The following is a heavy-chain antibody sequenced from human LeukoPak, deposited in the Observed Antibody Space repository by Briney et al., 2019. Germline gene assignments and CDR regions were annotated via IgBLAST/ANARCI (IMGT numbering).Heavy chain of an antibody. V-gene: IGHV1-18*01. CDR2: ISAYNGNT. J-gene: IGHJ4*02. Sequence: ASVKVSCKASGYTFTSYGISWVRQAPGQGLEWMGWISAYNGNTNYAQKLQGRVTMTTDTSTSTAYMELRSLRSDDTAVYYCARDRNRLSSTYYFDYWGQGTLVTVSS. CDR3: ARDRNRLSSTYYFDY. D-gene: IGHD1-14*01. CDR1: GYTFTSYG.